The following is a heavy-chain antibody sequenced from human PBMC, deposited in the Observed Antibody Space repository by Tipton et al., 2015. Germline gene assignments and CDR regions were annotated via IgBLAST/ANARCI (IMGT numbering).Heavy chain of an antibody. D-gene: IGHD1-26*01. V-gene: IGHV4-59*12. CDR1: GGSISTYC. Sequence: TLSLTCSVSGGSISTYCWSWIRQPPGKGLEWIGYIYSSGSANYNPSLKSRVTISVDTSKNQFSLNLTSVTAADTAVYFCTSGSYTDAFDIWGQGTMVTVSS. CDR3: TSGSYTDAFDI. J-gene: IGHJ3*02. CDR2: IYSSGSA.